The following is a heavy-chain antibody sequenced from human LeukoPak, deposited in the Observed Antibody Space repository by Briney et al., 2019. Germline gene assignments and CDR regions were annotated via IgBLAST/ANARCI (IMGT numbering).Heavy chain of an antibody. J-gene: IGHJ4*02. CDR1: GYTFTSYG. CDR3: GRFPTVTPATEYYFDY. Sequence: ASVKVSCKASGYTFTSYGISWVRQAPGQGLEWMGWISAYNGNTNYAQKLQGRVTMTTDTSTSTAYMELRSLRSDDTAVYYCGRFPTVTPATEYYFDYWGQGTLVTVSS. CDR2: ISAYNGNT. V-gene: IGHV1-18*01. D-gene: IGHD4-17*01.